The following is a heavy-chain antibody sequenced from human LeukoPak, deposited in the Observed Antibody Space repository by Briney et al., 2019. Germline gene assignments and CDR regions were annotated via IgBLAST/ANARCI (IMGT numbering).Heavy chain of an antibody. CDR2: IYASGST. Sequence: SETLSLTCAVSGYSISSGNYYWSWIRQPAGRGLQWIGRIYASGSTNYNPSLKSRVTISVDTSKNQFSLKLSSVTAADTAVYYCARDSVAAAGTGSNWFDPWGQGTLVTVSS. CDR1: GYSISSGNYY. CDR3: ARDSVAAAGTGSNWFDP. D-gene: IGHD6-13*01. J-gene: IGHJ5*02. V-gene: IGHV4-61*02.